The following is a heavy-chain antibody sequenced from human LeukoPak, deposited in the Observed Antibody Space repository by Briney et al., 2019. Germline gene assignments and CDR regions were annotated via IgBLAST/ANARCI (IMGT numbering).Heavy chain of an antibody. Sequence: GASVKVSCKASGGTFSSYAISWVRQAPGQGLEWMGGIIPIFGTANYAQKFQGRVTITADESTSTAYMELSSLRSEDTAVYYCARDFYGDSYGAFDIWGQGTMVTVSS. V-gene: IGHV1-69*13. CDR2: IIPIFGTA. CDR3: ARDFYGDSYGAFDI. D-gene: IGHD4-17*01. CDR1: GGTFSSYA. J-gene: IGHJ3*02.